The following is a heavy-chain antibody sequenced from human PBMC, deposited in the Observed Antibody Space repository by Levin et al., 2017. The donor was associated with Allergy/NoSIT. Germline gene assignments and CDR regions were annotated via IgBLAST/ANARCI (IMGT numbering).Heavy chain of an antibody. CDR2: ISWNSRSI. J-gene: IGHJ4*02. CDR3: AKARDYYDSRGGGFDN. V-gene: IGHV3-9*01. CDR1: GFNFDDFA. Sequence: PGGSLRLSCAASGFNFDDFAMHWVRQVSGKGLEWVSGISWNSRSIGYADSVKGRFTISRDNAKNSLYLQMNSLRTEDTALYYCAKARDYYDSRGGGFDNWGQGTLLTVSS. D-gene: IGHD3-22*01.